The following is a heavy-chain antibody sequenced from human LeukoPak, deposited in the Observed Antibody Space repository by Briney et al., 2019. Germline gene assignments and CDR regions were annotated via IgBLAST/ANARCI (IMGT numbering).Heavy chain of an antibody. D-gene: IGHD3-10*01. J-gene: IGHJ4*02. Sequence: ASVKVSCKASGYTFTGYYMHWVRQAPGQGLEWMGWINPNSGDTNYAQNFQGRVTMTRDTSISTAYMELSRLRSDDTALYYCARDPYGSGNYYFDYWGQGTLVTVSS. CDR1: GYTFTGYY. V-gene: IGHV1-2*02. CDR2: INPNSGDT. CDR3: ARDPYGSGNYYFDY.